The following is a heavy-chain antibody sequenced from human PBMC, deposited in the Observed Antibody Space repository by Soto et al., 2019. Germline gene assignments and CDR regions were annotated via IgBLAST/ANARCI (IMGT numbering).Heavy chain of an antibody. CDR2: IITIFGTA. J-gene: IGHJ4*02. Sequence: QVQLVQSGAEVKKPGSSVKVSCKASGGTFSSYAISWVRQAPGQGLEWMGGIITIFGTANYAQKFQGRVTITADESTSTAYMELSSLRSEDTAVYYCASDDLGYCSGGSCYSPEGWGQGTLVTVSS. V-gene: IGHV1-69*01. D-gene: IGHD2-15*01. CDR1: GGTFSSYA. CDR3: ASDDLGYCSGGSCYSPEG.